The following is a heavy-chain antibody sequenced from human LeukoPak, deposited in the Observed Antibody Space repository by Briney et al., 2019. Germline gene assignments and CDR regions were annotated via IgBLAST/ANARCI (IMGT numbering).Heavy chain of an antibody. D-gene: IGHD3-10*01. V-gene: IGHV3-53*01. J-gene: IGHJ4*02. CDR2: IYGGGST. Sequence: PGGSLRLSCAASGFTVSSSYMSWVRQAPGKGLDWVSVIYGGGSTYYADSVKGRFTISRDNSKNTLYLQMNSLRAEDTAVYYCARVGSYGSGSYVAHGYFDYWGQGTLVTVSS. CDR3: ARVGSYGSGSYVAHGYFDY. CDR1: GFTVSSSY.